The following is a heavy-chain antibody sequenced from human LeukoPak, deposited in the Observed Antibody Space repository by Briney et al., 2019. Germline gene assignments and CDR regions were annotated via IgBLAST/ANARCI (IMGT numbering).Heavy chain of an antibody. CDR2: ISIISSTI. J-gene: IGHJ4*02. CDR3: ARTYERELDY. CDR1: GFTFSSYH. V-gene: IGHV3-48*01. Sequence: GGSLRLSCAASGFTFSSYHVNWVRQPPGKGLEWVSYISIISSTIYYADSVKGRFTISRDDAKNSVYLQMNSLRAEDTAVYYCARTYERELDYWGQGTLVTVSS. D-gene: IGHD5-12*01.